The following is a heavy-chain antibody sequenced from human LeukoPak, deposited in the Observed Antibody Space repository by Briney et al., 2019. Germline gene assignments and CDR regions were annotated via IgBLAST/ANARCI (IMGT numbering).Heavy chain of an antibody. CDR3: ATAAGFRDFWSGYYSAHDAFDI. D-gene: IGHD3-3*01. Sequence: ASVKASCKASGHTFTDYYIHWVRQAPGQGLEWMGWIYANSGGTNYAQRFQGRVTMTRDTAITTVYMDLTSLRSDDTAVYYCATAAGFRDFWSGYYSAHDAFDIWGQGTMITVSS. CDR1: GHTFTDYY. CDR2: IYANSGGT. V-gene: IGHV1-2*02. J-gene: IGHJ3*02.